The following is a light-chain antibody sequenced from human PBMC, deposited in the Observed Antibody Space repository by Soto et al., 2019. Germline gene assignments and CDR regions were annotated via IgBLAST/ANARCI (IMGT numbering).Light chain of an antibody. CDR2: DVS. Sequence: QSALTQPRSVSGSPGQSVTISCTGTSSDVGGYNYVSWYQQHPGKAPKLMIYDVSERPSGVPDRFSGSKSGNTASLTISGLQAEDEADYYCCSYAGSYARYVFGTGTKLTVL. V-gene: IGLV2-11*01. CDR3: CSYAGSYARYV. CDR1: SSDVGGYNY. J-gene: IGLJ1*01.